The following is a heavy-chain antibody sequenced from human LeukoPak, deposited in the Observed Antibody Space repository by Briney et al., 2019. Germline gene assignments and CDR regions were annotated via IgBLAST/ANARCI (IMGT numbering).Heavy chain of an antibody. D-gene: IGHD3-22*01. V-gene: IGHV3-21*01. J-gene: IGHJ4*02. CDR3: ARTQYYYDSSGYYFDY. CDR2: ISSSSSYI. CDR1: GFSFTTYG. Sequence: GTSLRLSCAASGFSFTTYGMHWVRQAPGKGLEWVSSISSSSSYIYYADSVKGRFTISRDNAKNSLYLQMNSLRAEDTAVYYCARTQYYYDSSGYYFDYWGQGTLVTVSS.